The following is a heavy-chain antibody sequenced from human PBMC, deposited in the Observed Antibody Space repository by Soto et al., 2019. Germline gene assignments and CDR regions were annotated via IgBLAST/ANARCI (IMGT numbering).Heavy chain of an antibody. CDR2: INPSGGST. J-gene: IGHJ3*02. D-gene: IGHD4-4*01. CDR3: ARDDYSNYEKDGAFDI. CDR1: GYTFTSYY. Sequence: ASVKVSCKATGYTFTSYYMHWVRQAPGQGLEWMGIINPSGGSTSYAQKFQGRVTMTRDTSTSTAYMELSSLRSEDTAVYYCARDDYSNYEKDGAFDIWGQGTMVTVSS. V-gene: IGHV1-46*03.